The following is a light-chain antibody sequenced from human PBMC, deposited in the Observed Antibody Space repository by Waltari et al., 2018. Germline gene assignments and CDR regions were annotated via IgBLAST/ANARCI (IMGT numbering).Light chain of an antibody. J-gene: IGKJ2*01. V-gene: IGKV4-1*01. CDR2: WAS. CDR1: QRLLYSSSNKNY. CDR3: QQYYTTPYT. Sequence: DTVVTQFPDSLAVSLGERATIYCKSSQRLLYSSSNKNYLAWYQQKPRQPPKLLIYWASTRESGVPDRFSGSGSGTDFTLTINSLQAEDVAVYYCQQYYTTPYTFGQGTKLEIK.